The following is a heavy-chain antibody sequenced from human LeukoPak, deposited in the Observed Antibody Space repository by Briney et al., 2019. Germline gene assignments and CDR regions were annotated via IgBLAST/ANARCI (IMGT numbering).Heavy chain of an antibody. D-gene: IGHD4-17*01. V-gene: IGHV4-61*08. CDR3: ARQTVDGDWTFDI. Sequence: PSETLSLTCTVSGGSISSGGYYWSWIRQPPGKGLEWIGYISHTGDTNYNPSLKSRVTISVDTSKNQFSLTLRSVTAADTAVYYCARQTVDGDWTFDIWGQGTLVTVSS. J-gene: IGHJ3*02. CDR1: GGSISSGGYY. CDR2: ISHTGDT.